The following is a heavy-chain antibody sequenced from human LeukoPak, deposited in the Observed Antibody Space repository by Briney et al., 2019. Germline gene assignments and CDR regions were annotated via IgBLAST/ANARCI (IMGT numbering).Heavy chain of an antibody. J-gene: IGHJ4*02. D-gene: IGHD4-17*01. CDR3: ARETYGEPDPHFDY. CDR1: GFTLSTYK. V-gene: IGHV3-21*01. CDR2: ISGSGTYM. Sequence: GGAPRLSCAGSGFTLSTYKMKWGRQAPGEGAEGGSSISGSGTYMYYADSLKGRFTISRDNAKNSLYLQMNSLRAEDTAVYYCARETYGEPDPHFDYWGQGTLVTVSS.